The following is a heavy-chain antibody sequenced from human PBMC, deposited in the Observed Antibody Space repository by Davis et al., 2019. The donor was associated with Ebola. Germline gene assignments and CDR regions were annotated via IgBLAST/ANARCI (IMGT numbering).Heavy chain of an antibody. J-gene: IGHJ4*02. CDR2: ISSSCSYI. CDR1: GFTFRSYS. D-gene: IGHD3-10*01. V-gene: IGHV3-21*01. Sequence: GSLRLPCAASGFTFRSYSMNWVRQAPGKGLEWVSSISSSCSYIYYADPVQGRFTISRDNAKNSLYLQMNSLRAEDTAVYYCVVWEWFGELLYPFDYWGQGTLVTVSS. CDR3: VVWEWFGELLYPFDY.